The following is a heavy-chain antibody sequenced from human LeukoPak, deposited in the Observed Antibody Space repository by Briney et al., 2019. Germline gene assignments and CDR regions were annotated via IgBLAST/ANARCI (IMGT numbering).Heavy chain of an antibody. V-gene: IGHV3-21*01. CDR3: ARSQTEHYDFWSGSGALNWFDP. CDR1: GFTFSSYS. D-gene: IGHD3-3*01. CDR2: ISSSSSYI. J-gene: IGHJ5*02. Sequence: GGPLRLSCAASGFTFSSYSMNWVRQAPGKGLECVSSISSSSSYIYYADSVKGRCTISRENAKNSLYLQMNSLRAEDTAVYYCARSQTEHYDFWSGSGALNWFDPWGQGTLVTVSS.